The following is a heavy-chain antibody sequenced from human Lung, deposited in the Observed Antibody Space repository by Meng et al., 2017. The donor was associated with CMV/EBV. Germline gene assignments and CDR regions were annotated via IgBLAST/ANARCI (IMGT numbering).Heavy chain of an antibody. J-gene: IGHJ4*02. CDR2: ISWNSGSI. CDR3: AKDIFPATVTTSFLDY. Sequence: LSLXCAASGFTFDDYAMHWVRQAPGKGLEWVSGISWNSGSIGYADSVKGRFTISRDNAKNSLYLQMNSLRAEDTALYYCAKDIFPATVTTSFLDYWGQGTLVTVSS. CDR1: GFTFDDYA. D-gene: IGHD4-17*01. V-gene: IGHV3-9*01.